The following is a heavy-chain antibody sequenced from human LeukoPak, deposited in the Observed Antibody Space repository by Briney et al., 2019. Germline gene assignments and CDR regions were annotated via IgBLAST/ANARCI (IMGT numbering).Heavy chain of an antibody. Sequence: GGSLRLSCVASGFTFSTYAMSWVRQAPGKGLEWVSAISDNGDYTYYADSMEGRFTISRDSSKNTLYLQMGSLRAEDTAIYFCVKEGGYCVSSSCPRRMDVWGQGTTVTVSS. D-gene: IGHD2-2*03. V-gene: IGHV3-23*01. CDR1: GFTFSTYA. CDR2: ISDNGDYT. J-gene: IGHJ6*02. CDR3: VKEGGYCVSSSCPRRMDV.